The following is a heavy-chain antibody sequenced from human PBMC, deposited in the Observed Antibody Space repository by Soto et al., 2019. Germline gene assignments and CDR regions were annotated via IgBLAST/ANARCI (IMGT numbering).Heavy chain of an antibody. D-gene: IGHD1-26*01. V-gene: IGHV1-69*13. Sequence: SVKVSCKAPGGTFSRYAISWVRQAPGQGLEWMGGIIPIFGTANYAQKFQGRVTITADESTSTAYMELSGLRFEDTAVYYCARAIVGPTTTGWLDPWGQGTLVTVSS. J-gene: IGHJ5*02. CDR1: GGTFSRYA. CDR3: ARAIVGPTTTGWLDP. CDR2: IIPIFGTA.